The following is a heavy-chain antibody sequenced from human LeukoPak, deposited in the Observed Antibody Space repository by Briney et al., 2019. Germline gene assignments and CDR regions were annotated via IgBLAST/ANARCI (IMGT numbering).Heavy chain of an antibody. CDR2: INPSGGST. CDR3: ARDRPGIAAADLGVFDI. D-gene: IGHD6-13*01. CDR1: GYTFTSYY. Sequence: ASVKVSCKASGYTFTSYYMHWVRQAPGQGLEWMGIINPSGGSTSYAQKFQGRVTMTRDTSTSTVYMELSSLRSDDTAVYYCARDRPGIAAADLGVFDIWGQGTMVTVSS. J-gene: IGHJ3*02. V-gene: IGHV1-46*01.